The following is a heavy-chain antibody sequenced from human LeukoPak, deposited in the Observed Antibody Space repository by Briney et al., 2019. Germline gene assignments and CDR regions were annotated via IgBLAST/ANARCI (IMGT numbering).Heavy chain of an antibody. V-gene: IGHV3-30*18. CDR1: GLTLSRYT. CDR3: AKEMYPLLWFGEPPGGMDV. J-gene: IGHJ6*02. D-gene: IGHD3-10*01. Sequence: RSLSPSRAPSGLTLSRYTMQCVRQTPRKGVKWVAVISYDGSNKYYARSVKGGFTISRDNYKNTLYLQMNSLRAEETAVYCCAKEMYPLLWFGEPPGGMDVGGQGTTVTVSS. CDR2: ISYDGSNK.